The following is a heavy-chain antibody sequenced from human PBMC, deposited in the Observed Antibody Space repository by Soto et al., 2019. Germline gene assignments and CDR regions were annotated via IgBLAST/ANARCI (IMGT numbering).Heavy chain of an antibody. V-gene: IGHV1-69*13. CDR1: GGTFSIYA. CDR2: IIPIFGTA. CDR3: AVGPDYYDSSGNLN. J-gene: IGHJ4*02. Sequence: SVKVSCKASGGTFSIYAISCVLQSPGQGLEWMGGIIPIFGTANYAQKFQGRVTITADESTSTAYMELSSLRSEDTAVYYCAVGPDYYDSSGNLNWGQGTLVTVSS. D-gene: IGHD3-22*01.